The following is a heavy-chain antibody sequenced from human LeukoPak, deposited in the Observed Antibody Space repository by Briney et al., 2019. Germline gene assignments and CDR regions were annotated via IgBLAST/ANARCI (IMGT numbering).Heavy chain of an antibody. CDR3: ARVTRWLRTLDY. J-gene: IGHJ4*02. CDR2: INHSGST. CDR1: GGSFSGYY. D-gene: IGHD5-12*01. V-gene: IGHV4-34*01. Sequence: SETLSLTCAVYGGSFSGYYWSWIRQPPGKGLEWIGEINHSGSTNYNPSLKSRVTISVDTSKNQFSLKLSSVTASDTAVYYCARVTRWLRTLDYWGQGTLVTVSS.